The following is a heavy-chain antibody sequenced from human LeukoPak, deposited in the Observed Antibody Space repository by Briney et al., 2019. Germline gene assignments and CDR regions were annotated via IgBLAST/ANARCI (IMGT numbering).Heavy chain of an antibody. J-gene: IGHJ5*02. V-gene: IGHV1-24*01. CDR1: GYTLTELS. CDR3: ATTARSVLLEVNWFDP. D-gene: IGHD3-3*01. Sequence: ASVKASCKVSGYTLTELSMHWVRQAPGKGLEWMGGFDPEDGETIYAQKFQGRVTMTEDTSTDTAYMELSSLRSEDTAVYYCATTARSVLLEVNWFDPWGQGTLVTVSS. CDR2: FDPEDGET.